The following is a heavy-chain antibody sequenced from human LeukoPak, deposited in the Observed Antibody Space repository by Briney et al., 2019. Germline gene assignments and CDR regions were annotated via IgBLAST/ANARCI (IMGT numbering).Heavy chain of an antibody. D-gene: IGHD4-23*01. CDR3: ARQSDGGNWIDY. Sequence: KASETPSLTCTVSGGSISSGGYYWSWIRQHPGKGLEWIGYIYDSGSTYYNPSLKSRVTISVDTSKNQFSLKLSSVTAADTAVYYCARQSDGGNWIDYWGQGTLVTVSS. V-gene: IGHV4-31*03. J-gene: IGHJ4*02. CDR1: GGSISSGGYY. CDR2: IYDSGST.